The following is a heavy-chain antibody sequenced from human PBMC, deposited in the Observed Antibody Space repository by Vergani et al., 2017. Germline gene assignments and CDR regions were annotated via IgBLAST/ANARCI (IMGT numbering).Heavy chain of an antibody. Sequence: QVQLVESGGGVVQPGRSLRLSCAASGFTFSSYGMHWVRQAPGKGLEWVAVISYDGSNKYYADSVKGRFTISRDNSKNTLYLQMNSLRAEDTAVYYCARDKVRYFDYWGQGTLVTVSS. CDR2: ISYDGSNK. V-gene: IGHV3-30*03. CDR1: GFTFSSYG. J-gene: IGHJ4*02. CDR3: ARDKVRYFDY.